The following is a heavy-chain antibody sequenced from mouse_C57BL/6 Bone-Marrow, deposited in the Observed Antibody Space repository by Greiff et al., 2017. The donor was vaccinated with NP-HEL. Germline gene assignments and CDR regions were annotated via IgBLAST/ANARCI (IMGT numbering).Heavy chain of an antibody. V-gene: IGHV1-53*01. CDR3: ATLWLRRGHYAMDY. CDR1: GYTFTSYW. D-gene: IGHD2-2*01. J-gene: IGHJ4*01. Sequence: QVQLKQPGTELVKPGASVKLSCKASGYTFTSYWMHWVKQRPGQGLEWIGNINPSNGGTNYNEKYKSKATLTVDKSSSTAYMQLSSLTSEDSAVYYCATLWLRRGHYAMDYWGQGTSVTVSS. CDR2: INPSNGGT.